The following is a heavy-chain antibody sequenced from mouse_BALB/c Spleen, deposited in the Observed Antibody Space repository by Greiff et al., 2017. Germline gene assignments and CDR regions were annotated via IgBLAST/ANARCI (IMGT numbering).Heavy chain of an antibody. J-gene: IGHJ2*01. CDR3: ARDDGNYIDY. CDR2: ISDGGSYT. V-gene: IGHV5-4*02. Sequence: EVKVVESGGGLVKPGGSLKLSCAASGFTFSDDYMYWVRQTPEKRLEWVATISDGGSYTYYPDSVKGRFTISRDNAKNNLYLQMSSLKSEDTAMYYCARDDGNYIDYWGQGTTLTVSS. CDR1: GFTFSDDY. D-gene: IGHD2-3*01.